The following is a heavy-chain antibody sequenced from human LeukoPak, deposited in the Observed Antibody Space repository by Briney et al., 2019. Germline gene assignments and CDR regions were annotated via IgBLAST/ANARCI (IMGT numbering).Heavy chain of an antibody. CDR2: MNPNSGNT. J-gene: IGHJ3*02. D-gene: IGHD3-3*01. Sequence: ASVKVSCKASGYTFTSYDINWVRQATGQGLEWMGWMNPNSGNTGYAQKFQGRVTITRNTSISTAYMELSSLRSEDTAVYYCARTAGAGYDFWSGYYNPDAFDIWGQGTMVTVSS. CDR3: ARTAGAGYDFWSGYYNPDAFDI. CDR1: GYTFTSYD. V-gene: IGHV1-8*03.